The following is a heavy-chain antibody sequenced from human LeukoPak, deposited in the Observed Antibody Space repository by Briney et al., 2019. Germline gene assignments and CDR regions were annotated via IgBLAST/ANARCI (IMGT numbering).Heavy chain of an antibody. CDR3: ARGTGSYYSLGY. V-gene: IGHV3-74*01. D-gene: IGHD1-26*01. J-gene: IGHJ4*02. CDR2: INSDGSST. Sequence: VGSLRLSCAASGFTFSSYWVHWVRHAPGKGLVWVSRINSDGSSTSYADSVKGRFTISRDNAKNTLYLQMDSLRAEDTAMYYCARGTGSYYSLGYWGQGTLVTVSS. CDR1: GFTFSSYW.